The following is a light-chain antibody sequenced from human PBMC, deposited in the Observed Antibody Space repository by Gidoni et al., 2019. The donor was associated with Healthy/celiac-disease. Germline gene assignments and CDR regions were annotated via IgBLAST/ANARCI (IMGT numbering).Light chain of an antibody. Sequence: SYELTQPPPVSVSPGQTARITCSGDALPKQYASWYQQKPGQAPVLVIYKDSERPSGIPERFSGSSSGTTVTLTIGGVQAEDEADYYCQSADSSGTYRVFGGGTKLTVL. V-gene: IGLV3-25*03. CDR2: KDS. CDR3: QSADSSGTYRV. CDR1: ALPKQY. J-gene: IGLJ3*02.